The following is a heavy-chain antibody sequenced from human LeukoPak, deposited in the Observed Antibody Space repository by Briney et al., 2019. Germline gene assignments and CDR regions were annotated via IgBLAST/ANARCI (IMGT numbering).Heavy chain of an antibody. CDR1: GGSISSYY. V-gene: IGHV4-59*08. CDR3: ARPRGYSTGYYGMDV. Sequence: PSETLSLTCTVSGGSISSYYWSWIRQPPGKGLEWIGYIYYSGSTNYNPSLKSRVTISVDTSKNQFSLKLSSVTAADTAVYYCARPRGYSTGYYGMDVWGQGTTVTVSS. D-gene: IGHD5-18*01. CDR2: IYYSGST. J-gene: IGHJ6*02.